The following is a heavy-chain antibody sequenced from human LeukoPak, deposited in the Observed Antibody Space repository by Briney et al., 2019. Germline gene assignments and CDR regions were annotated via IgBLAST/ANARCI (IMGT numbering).Heavy chain of an antibody. V-gene: IGHV1-46*01. Sequence: GASVKVFCKTSGYTFTSYFMHWVRQAPGQGPEWMGIINPSTGSANYAQELRGRFTMTRDTSTRTFFMELSSLRSEDTAVYYCARDPSIFGGPGNFDVWGQGTMITVSS. CDR2: INPSTGSA. CDR1: GYTFTSYF. D-gene: IGHD3-3*02. J-gene: IGHJ3*01. CDR3: ARDPSIFGGPGNFDV.